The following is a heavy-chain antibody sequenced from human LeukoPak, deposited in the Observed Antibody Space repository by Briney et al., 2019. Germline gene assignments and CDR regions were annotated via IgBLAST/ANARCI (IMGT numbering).Heavy chain of an antibody. J-gene: IGHJ4*02. Sequence: TSETLSLTCAVYGGSFSGYYWSWIRQPPGKGLEWIGEINHSGSTNYNPSLKSRVTVSLDTSKNQFSLKLSSVTAADTAVYYCARDPGYSFDYWGQGTLVTVSS. V-gene: IGHV4-34*01. D-gene: IGHD3-22*01. CDR3: ARDPGYSFDY. CDR2: INHSGST. CDR1: GGSFSGYY.